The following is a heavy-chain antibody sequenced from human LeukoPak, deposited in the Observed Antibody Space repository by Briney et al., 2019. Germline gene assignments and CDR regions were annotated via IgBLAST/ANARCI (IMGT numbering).Heavy chain of an antibody. CDR2: IRNDGNSK. D-gene: IGHD1-26*01. CDR3: AKDPSGTYCGDY. CDR1: GFSFSSFA. V-gene: IGHV3-30*02. J-gene: IGHJ4*02. Sequence: GGSPRLSCAESGFSFSSFAMHWVRHAPGKGLEWVAFIRNDGNSKYYADSVKGRFTVSRDNSKNTLYLQMNSLRDEDTALYYCAKDPSGTYCGDYWGQGTLVTVSS.